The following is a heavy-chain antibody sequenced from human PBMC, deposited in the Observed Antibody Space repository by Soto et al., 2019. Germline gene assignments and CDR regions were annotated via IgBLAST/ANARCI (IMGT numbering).Heavy chain of an antibody. J-gene: IGHJ6*02. CDR1: SGPSSSHN. CDR3: VRQGIGNLHGLVDV. V-gene: IGHV4-59*08. Sequence: QVQLQQSGPGLVKPSETLSLTCSVSSGPSSSHNWGWIRQPPGRGLEWIGYVYSTGGPSYNPSLKRRVTISADTSTNHISLTLTSVTAADTAVYYCVRQGIGNLHGLVDVWGQGTTVRVSS. D-gene: IGHD1-1*01. CDR2: VYSTGGP.